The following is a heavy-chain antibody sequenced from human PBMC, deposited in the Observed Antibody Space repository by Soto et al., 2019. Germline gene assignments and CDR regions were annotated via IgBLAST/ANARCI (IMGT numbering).Heavy chain of an antibody. V-gene: IGHV3-23*01. J-gene: IGHJ6*02. CDR3: AKDYCSSTSCYTYYYGMDV. CDR1: GFTFSSYA. Sequence: GGSLRLSCAASGFTFSSYAMSWVRQAPGKGLEWVSAISGGGGSTYYADSVKGRFTISRDNSKNTLYLQMNSLRAEDTAVYYCAKDYCSSTSCYTYYYGMDVWGQGTTVTVSS. D-gene: IGHD2-2*02. CDR2: ISGGGGST.